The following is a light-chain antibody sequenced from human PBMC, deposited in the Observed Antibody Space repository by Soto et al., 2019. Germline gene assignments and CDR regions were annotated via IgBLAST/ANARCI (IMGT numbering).Light chain of an antibody. Sequence: DIVLTQSPGTLSLSPGERVTLSCRASQSVSSSYLAWYQQKPGQAPRLLIYGASSRATGIPDRFSGSGSGTDFTLTISRLEPEDFAVYYCQQYGSSPGTFGGGTKVEIK. CDR2: GAS. CDR1: QSVSSSY. CDR3: QQYGSSPGT. J-gene: IGKJ4*01. V-gene: IGKV3-20*01.